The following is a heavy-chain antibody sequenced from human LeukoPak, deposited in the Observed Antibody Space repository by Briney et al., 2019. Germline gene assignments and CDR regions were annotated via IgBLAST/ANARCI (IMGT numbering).Heavy chain of an antibody. D-gene: IGHD2-15*01. J-gene: IGHJ5*02. CDR1: GGSFSGYY. CDR3: ARGNFRYCSGGSCHNWFDP. Sequence: SETLSLTCAVYGGSFSGYYWSWIRQPPGKGLEWIGEINHSGSTNYNPSLKSRVTISVDTSKNQFSLKLSSVTAADSPVYYCARGNFRYCSGGSCHNWFDPWGQGTLVTVSS. V-gene: IGHV4-34*01. CDR2: INHSGST.